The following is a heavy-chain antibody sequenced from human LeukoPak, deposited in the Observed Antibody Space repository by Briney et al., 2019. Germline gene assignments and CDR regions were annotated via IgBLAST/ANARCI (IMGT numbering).Heavy chain of an antibody. CDR2: IYYSGST. V-gene: IGHV4-59*01. D-gene: IGHD1-26*01. CDR1: GGSISSYY. CDR3: ARGVGANKGNWFDP. Sequence: SETLSLTCTVSGGSISSYYWSWIRQPPGKGLEWIGYIYYSGSTNYNPSLKSRVTISVDTSKNQFSLKLSSVTAADTAVYYCARGVGANKGNWFDPGGQGTLVTVSS. J-gene: IGHJ5*02.